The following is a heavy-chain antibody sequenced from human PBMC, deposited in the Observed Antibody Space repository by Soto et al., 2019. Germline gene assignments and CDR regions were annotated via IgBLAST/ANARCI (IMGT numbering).Heavy chain of an antibody. V-gene: IGHV3-66*01. D-gene: IGHD6-6*01. CDR1: GFTVSGHY. CDR2: IYGGGTT. J-gene: IGHJ4*02. Sequence: EVQLVESGGGLVQPGGSLRLSCAASGFTVSGHYMNWVRQAPGRGLEWVSVIYGGGTTYYANSVTCRFTIPQDKSRNAGELQMGSLRAEDTAVDYCARDRTIADYRSSGALGLWGQGTLGSVSS. CDR3: ARDRTIADYRSSGALGL.